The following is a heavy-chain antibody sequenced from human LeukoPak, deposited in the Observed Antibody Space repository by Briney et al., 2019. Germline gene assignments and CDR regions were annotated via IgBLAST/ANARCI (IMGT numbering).Heavy chain of an antibody. J-gene: IGHJ4*02. D-gene: IGHD4-17*01. CDR1: GFTLSSYA. V-gene: IGHV3-23*01. CDR2: ISGSGGST. Sequence: GGSLRLSCAASGFTLSSYAMSWVRQAPGKGLEWVSAISGSGGSTYYADSVKGRFTISRDNSKNTLYLQMNSLRAEDTAVYYRAKDLTLDGDPLSFDYWGQGTLVTVSS. CDR3: AKDLTLDGDPLSFDY.